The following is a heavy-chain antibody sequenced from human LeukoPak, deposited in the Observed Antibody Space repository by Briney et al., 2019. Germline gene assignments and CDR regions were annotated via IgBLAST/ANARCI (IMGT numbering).Heavy chain of an antibody. D-gene: IGHD1-1*01. CDR3: ARDWNSDAFDI. Sequence: PGGSLRLSCAASGFTFSIYWINWVRQAPGKGLEWVANIKQDGSEKYYVDSVKGRFTISRDNAKNSLYLQMNSLRAEDTAVYYCARDWNSDAFDIWGQGTMVTVSS. V-gene: IGHV3-7*01. J-gene: IGHJ3*02. CDR1: GFTFSIYW. CDR2: IKQDGSEK.